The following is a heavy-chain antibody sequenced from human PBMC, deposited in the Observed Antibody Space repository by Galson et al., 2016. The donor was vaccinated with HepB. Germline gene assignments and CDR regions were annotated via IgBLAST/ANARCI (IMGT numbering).Heavy chain of an antibody. J-gene: IGHJ6*03. CDR2: SGGST. CDR1: GFTFTNYA. D-gene: IGHD5-24*01. V-gene: IGHV3-23*01. Sequence: SLRLSCAASGFTFTNYAMSWVRQAPGKGLEWVSASGGSTFYADSVKGRFTISRDNSKNTLYLQMNSLRVEGTAVYYCAKGQLRSFSTEGYQYYYYIDVWGEGTTVTVSS. CDR3: AKGQLRSFSTEGYQYYYYIDV.